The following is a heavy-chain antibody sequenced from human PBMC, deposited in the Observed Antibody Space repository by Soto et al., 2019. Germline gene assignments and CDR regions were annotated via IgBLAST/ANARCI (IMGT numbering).Heavy chain of an antibody. Sequence: QVQLVQSGAEVKKPGASVKVSCKASGYTFTSYGINWVRQAPGQGLEWMGWVNIYKGNTKYAQKLQGRVTMTTDTSTSTAYLELRSLRSDDTAVYYCARERGGYSYGDYWGQGTQVTVSS. CDR2: VNIYKGNT. J-gene: IGHJ4*02. CDR3: ARERGGYSYGDY. D-gene: IGHD5-18*01. V-gene: IGHV1-18*01. CDR1: GYTFTSYG.